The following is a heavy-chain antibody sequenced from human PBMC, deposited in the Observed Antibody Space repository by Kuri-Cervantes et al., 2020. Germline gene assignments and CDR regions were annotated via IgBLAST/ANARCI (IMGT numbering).Heavy chain of an antibody. J-gene: IGHJ4*02. CDR1: GFTFSSYG. CDR3: ARALVIEYSSSSEAFDY. Sequence: GESLKISCAASGFTFSSYGMHWVRQAPGKGLEWVAVISYDGSNKYYADSVKGRFTISRDNSRNILYLQMNSLRAEDTAVYYCARALVIEYSSSSEAFDYWGQGTLVTVSS. V-gene: IGHV3-30*03. CDR2: ISYDGSNK. D-gene: IGHD6-6*01.